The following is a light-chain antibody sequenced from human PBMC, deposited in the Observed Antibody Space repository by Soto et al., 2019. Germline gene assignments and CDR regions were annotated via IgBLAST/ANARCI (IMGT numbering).Light chain of an antibody. V-gene: IGKV3-15*01. CDR1: QSISDN. CDR3: QQYKSWPPLT. CDR2: GAS. Sequence: DIVMTQSPAILSVSLGERATLSCLASQSISDNLAWYQQRSGQAPRLLIYGASTRATGVPARFSGSGSGTELTLTISSLQSDDFAIYYCQQYKSWPPLTFGGGNKVE. J-gene: IGKJ4*01.